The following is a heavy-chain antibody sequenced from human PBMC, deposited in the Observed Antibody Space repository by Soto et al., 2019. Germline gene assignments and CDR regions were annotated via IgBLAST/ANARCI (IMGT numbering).Heavy chain of an antibody. CDR2: IGTAGDP. CDR1: GFTFSSYD. D-gene: IGHD6-13*01. CDR3: ARASAGTFDFDP. Sequence: LRLSCAASGFTFSSYDMHWVRQATGKGLEWVSAIGTAGDPYYPGSVKGRFTISRENAKNSLYLQMNSLRAGDTAVYYCARASAGTFDFDPWRQGTLVTVSS. V-gene: IGHV3-13*05. J-gene: IGHJ5*02.